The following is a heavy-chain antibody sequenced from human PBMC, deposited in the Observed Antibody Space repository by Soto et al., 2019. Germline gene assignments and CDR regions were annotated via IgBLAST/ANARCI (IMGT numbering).Heavy chain of an antibody. CDR2: INPSDGRT. J-gene: IGHJ4*02. CDR3: ARGTGAASENTIDY. Sequence: QVQLVQSGAEVKKPGASVKVSCKASGYTLTSYYMHWVRQAPGHGLKWMGIINPSDGRTNYAQEFQGRVTMTRDTSTSTVYMELSSLRSEDTAVYHCARGTGAASENTIDYWGQGTLVTVSS. CDR1: GYTLTSYY. D-gene: IGHD2-8*02. V-gene: IGHV1-46*01.